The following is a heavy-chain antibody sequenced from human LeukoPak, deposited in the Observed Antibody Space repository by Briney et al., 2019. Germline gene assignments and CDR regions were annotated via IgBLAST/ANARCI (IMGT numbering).Heavy chain of an antibody. D-gene: IGHD3-22*01. CDR2: ISAYNGNT. CDR3: AREDLKYYYDSSGYRLFDY. CDR1: GYTFTSYG. Sequence: ASVKVSCKASGYTFTSYGISWVRQAPGQGLEWMGWISAYNGNTNYAQKLQGRVAMTTDTSTSTAYMELRSLRSDDTAVYYCAREDLKYYYDSSGYRLFDYWGQGTLVTVSS. J-gene: IGHJ4*02. V-gene: IGHV1-18*01.